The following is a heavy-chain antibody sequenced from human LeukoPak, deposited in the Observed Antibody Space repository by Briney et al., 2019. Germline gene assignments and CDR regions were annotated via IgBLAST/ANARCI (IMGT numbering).Heavy chain of an antibody. V-gene: IGHV3-23*01. CDR1: GFTFSSYE. J-gene: IGHJ4*02. Sequence: PGGSLRLSCAASGFTFSSYEMNWVRQAPGKGLEWVSGISGRGGGTYYADSVKGRFTISRDNSKKTMYLQMNFLRVEDTAEYYCATAEDGWGQGTLVTVSS. CDR2: ISGRGGGT. CDR3: ATAEDG.